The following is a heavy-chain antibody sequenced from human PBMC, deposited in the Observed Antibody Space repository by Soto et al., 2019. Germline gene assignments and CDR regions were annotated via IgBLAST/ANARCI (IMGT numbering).Heavy chain of an antibody. J-gene: IGHJ4*02. CDR2: INHSGST. CDR1: GGSFSGYY. V-gene: IGHV4-34*01. CDR3: ARDKITGLFDY. Sequence: SETLSLSCAVYGGSFSGYYWSWIRQPPGKGLEWIGEINHSGSTNYNPSLKSRVTISVDTSKNLFSLKLSSVTAADTAVYYCARDKITGLFDYWGQGTLVTVFS. D-gene: IGHD1-1*01.